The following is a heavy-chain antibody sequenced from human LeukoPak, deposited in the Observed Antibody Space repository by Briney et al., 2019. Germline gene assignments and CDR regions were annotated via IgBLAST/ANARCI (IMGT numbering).Heavy chain of an antibody. V-gene: IGHV4-34*01. CDR3: ASGPRLQLWLWASGYFDY. CDR1: GGSFSGYY. J-gene: IGHJ4*02. D-gene: IGHD5-18*01. Sequence: SETLSLTCAVYGGSFSGYYWSWIRQPPGKGLEWIGEINHSGSTNYNPSLKSRVTISVDTSKNQFSLKLSSVTAADTAVYYCASGPRLQLWLWASGYFDYWGQGTLVTVSS. CDR2: INHSGST.